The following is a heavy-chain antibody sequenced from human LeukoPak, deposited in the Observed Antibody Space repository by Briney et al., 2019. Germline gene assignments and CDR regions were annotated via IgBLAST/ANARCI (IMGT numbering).Heavy chain of an antibody. CDR3: ARFITMIVVVLLWGYYFDY. J-gene: IGHJ4*02. CDR2: MNPNSGNT. CDR1: GYTFSSCD. D-gene: IGHD3-22*01. V-gene: IGHV1-8*03. Sequence: ASVKVSCKASGYTFSSCDINWVRQATGQGLEWIGWMNPNSGNTVYAQKFQGRVTITRNTSISTAYMELSSLRSEDTAVYYCARFITMIVVVLLWGYYFDYWGQGTLVTVSS.